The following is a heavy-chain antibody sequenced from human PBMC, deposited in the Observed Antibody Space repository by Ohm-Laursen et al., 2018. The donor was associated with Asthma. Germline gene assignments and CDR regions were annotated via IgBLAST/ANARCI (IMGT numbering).Heavy chain of an antibody. CDR2: ISGSGGST. CDR1: GFTFYTYA. Sequence: SLRLSCTASGFTFYTYAMSWVRQAPGKGLEWVAAISGSGGSTYYADSVKGRFTISRDNSKNMLYVQMNNLRAEDTAVYYCARDFIAAAGTPFSYWGQGTLVTVSS. CDR3: ARDFIAAAGTPFSY. D-gene: IGHD6-13*01. V-gene: IGHV3-23*01. J-gene: IGHJ4*02.